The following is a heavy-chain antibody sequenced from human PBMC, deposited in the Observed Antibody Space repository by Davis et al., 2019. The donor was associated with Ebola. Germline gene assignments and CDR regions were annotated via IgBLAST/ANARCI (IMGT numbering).Heavy chain of an antibody. J-gene: IGHJ4*02. CDR3: ARLASSSGGSPHFDY. CDR1: GGSISSYY. V-gene: IGHV4-59*08. Sequence: PSETLSLTCTVSGGSISSYYWSWIRQPPGKGLEWIGYIYYSGSTDYNPSLKSRVTISVDTSKNQFSLKLSSVTAADTAVYYCARLASSSGGSPHFDYWGQGTLVTVSS. CDR2: IYYSGST. D-gene: IGHD5-12*01.